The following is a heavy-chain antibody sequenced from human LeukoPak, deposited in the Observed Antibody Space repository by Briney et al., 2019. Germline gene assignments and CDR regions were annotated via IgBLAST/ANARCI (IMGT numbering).Heavy chain of an antibody. Sequence: SETLSLTFTVSGGPISSYYWSWIRPPPGEGLGWIGYIYYSGSTNYNPYLKSRVSISVDPSKNQFSLKLSAVTAADTAVYYCARGFRYDSSGYYLYWGQGTMVTVSS. CDR1: GGPISSYY. J-gene: IGHJ4*02. V-gene: IGHV4-59*01. CDR2: IYYSGST. D-gene: IGHD3-22*01. CDR3: ARGFRYDSSGYYLY.